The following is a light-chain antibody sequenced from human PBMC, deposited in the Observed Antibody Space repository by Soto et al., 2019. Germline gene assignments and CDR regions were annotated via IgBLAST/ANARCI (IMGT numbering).Light chain of an antibody. Sequence: DIQMTQSPSTLSASVGDRVTITCRASQSISSWLAWYQQKPGKAPKLLIYRASSLESGVPSRFSGSGSGTEFTLTISSLQPDDFATYYCQQYNNHLFTFGPGTKVDI. J-gene: IGKJ3*01. CDR1: QSISSW. CDR2: RAS. V-gene: IGKV1-5*03. CDR3: QQYNNHLFT.